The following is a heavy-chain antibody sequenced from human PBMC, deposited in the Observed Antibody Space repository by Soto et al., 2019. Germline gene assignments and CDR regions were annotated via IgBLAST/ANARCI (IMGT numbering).Heavy chain of an antibody. J-gene: IGHJ4*02. CDR3: ARDVVSLFDSSGYYFPGGFYPPGY. V-gene: IGHV1-2*02. D-gene: IGHD3-22*01. Sequence: GASVQLTCDASGYRLTGCYMRSVRQANVQGLEWMGGITPNSGGTNYAQKFQGRVTMTRDTSISTAYMELSRLRSDDTAVYYCARDVVSLFDSSGYYFPGGFYPPGYWGQGTLVT. CDR2: ITPNSGGT. CDR1: GYRLTGCY.